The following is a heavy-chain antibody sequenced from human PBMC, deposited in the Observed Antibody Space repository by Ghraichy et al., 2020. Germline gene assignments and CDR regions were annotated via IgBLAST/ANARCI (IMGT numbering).Heavy chain of an antibody. J-gene: IGHJ6*02. CDR1: GFTFSDHA. V-gene: IGHV3-49*04. CDR3: ARVAASGDGMDV. D-gene: IGHD3-10*01. Sequence: GVLRLSCRGSGFTFSDHAMSWVRQAPGKGLEWVGFIRSRTYGGTADSAASVRGRFTISRDDSTNTAYLQMNSLKTEDTAVYYCARVAASGDGMDVWGQGTTVTVSS. CDR2: IRSRTYGGTA.